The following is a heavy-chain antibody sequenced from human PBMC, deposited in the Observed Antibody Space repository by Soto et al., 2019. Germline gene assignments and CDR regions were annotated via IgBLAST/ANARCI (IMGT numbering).Heavy chain of an antibody. CDR3: AKCGKNYDIWTGHMDV. CDR2: ISGSGGST. D-gene: IGHD3-9*01. Sequence: EVQLLESGGGLVQPGGSLRLSCAASGFTFSSYAMSWVRQAPGKGLEWVSAISGSGGSTYYADSVKGRFTISRDNSKNTLYLQMNSLRAEDTAVYYCAKCGKNYDIWTGHMDVWGQGTTVTVSS. J-gene: IGHJ6*02. CDR1: GFTFSSYA. V-gene: IGHV3-23*01.